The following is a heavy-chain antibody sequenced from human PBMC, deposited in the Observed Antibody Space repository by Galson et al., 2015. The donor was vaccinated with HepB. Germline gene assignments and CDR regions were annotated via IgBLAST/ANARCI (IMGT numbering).Heavy chain of an antibody. D-gene: IGHD3-22*01. Sequence: SVKVSCKVSGYTLTELSMHWVRQAPGKGLEWMGGFDPEDGETIYAQKFQGRVTMTEDTSTGTAYMELSSLRSEDTAVYYCARTSITMIVVGNWFDPWGQGTLVTVSS. CDR1: GYTLTELS. CDR3: ARTSITMIVVGNWFDP. J-gene: IGHJ5*02. CDR2: FDPEDGET. V-gene: IGHV1-24*01.